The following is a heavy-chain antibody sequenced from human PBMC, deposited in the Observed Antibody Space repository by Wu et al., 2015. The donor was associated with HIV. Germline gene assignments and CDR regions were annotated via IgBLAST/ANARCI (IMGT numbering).Heavy chain of an antibody. Sequence: QVQLVQSGAEVKKPGSSVKVSCKASGGTFSSYAISWVRQAPGQGLEWMGGIIPIFGTANYAQKFQGRVTITADESTSTAYMELSSLRSEDTAVYYCASPRERSSSSAYYFDYVGPGNPGPPSP. CDR1: GGTFSSYA. J-gene: IGHJ4*02. D-gene: IGHD6-6*01. V-gene: IGHV1-69*12. CDR2: IIPIFGTA. CDR3: ASPRERSSSSAYYFDY.